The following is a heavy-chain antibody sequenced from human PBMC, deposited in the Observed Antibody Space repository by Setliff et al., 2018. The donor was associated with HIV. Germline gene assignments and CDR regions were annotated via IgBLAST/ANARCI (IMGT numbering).Heavy chain of an antibody. CDR3: ARKEVIGPRRLYYYLDL. V-gene: IGHV4-4*02. CDR1: GGSISSSNW. CDR2: IYHSGST. D-gene: IGHD6-6*01. Sequence: PSETLSLTCAVSGGSISSSNWWSWVRQPPGKGLEWIGEIYHSGSTNYNPSLKSRVTISLDRSKTQFSLKLSSVTAVDTAVYYCARKEVIGPRRLYYYLDLWGRGTLVTVSS. J-gene: IGHJ2*01.